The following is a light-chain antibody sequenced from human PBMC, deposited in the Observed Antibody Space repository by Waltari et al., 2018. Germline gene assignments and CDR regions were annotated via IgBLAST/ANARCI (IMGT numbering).Light chain of an antibody. V-gene: IGKV3-11*01. Sequence: EIVLTQSPATLSLSPGERATLSCWASQSVSSYLTWYQQKPGQAPRLLIYDASKRATGIPVRFSGSGSGTDFTLTISSLEPEDFAIYYCQQRSNWPLTFGPGTKV. CDR3: QQRSNWPLT. J-gene: IGKJ3*01. CDR1: QSVSSY. CDR2: DAS.